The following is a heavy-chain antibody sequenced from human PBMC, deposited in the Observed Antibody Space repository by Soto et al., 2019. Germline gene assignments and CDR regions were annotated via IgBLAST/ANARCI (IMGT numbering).Heavy chain of an antibody. CDR1: GLTFSSYG. CDR3: ARGGYSYGYYYYGMDV. V-gene: IGHV3-33*01. Sequence: GGSLRLSCAASGLTFSSYGMHWVRQAPGKGLEWVAVIWYDGSNKYYADSVKGRFTISRDNSKNTLYLQMNSLRAEDTAVYYCARGGYSYGYYYYGMDVWGQGTTVTVSS. D-gene: IGHD5-18*01. CDR2: IWYDGSNK. J-gene: IGHJ6*02.